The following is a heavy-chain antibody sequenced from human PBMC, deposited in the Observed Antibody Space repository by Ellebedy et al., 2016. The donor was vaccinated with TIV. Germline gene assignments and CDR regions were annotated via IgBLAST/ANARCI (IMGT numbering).Heavy chain of an antibody. CDR1: GYTFTSYG. CDR3: ARDKPLRGGLAMVRGVMNWFDP. D-gene: IGHD3-10*01. CDR2: ISAYNGNT. Sequence: ASVKVSCKASGYTFTSYGISWVRQAPGQGLEWMGWISAYNGNTNYAQKLQGRVTMTTDTSTSTAYMELRSLRSDDTAVYYCARDKPLRGGLAMVRGVMNWFDPWGQGTLVTVSS. V-gene: IGHV1-18*04. J-gene: IGHJ5*02.